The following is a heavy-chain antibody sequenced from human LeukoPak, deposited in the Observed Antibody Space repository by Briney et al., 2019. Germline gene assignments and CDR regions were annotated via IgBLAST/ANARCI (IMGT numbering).Heavy chain of an antibody. Sequence: SETLSLTCTVSGGSISSGDYYWSWIRQPPGKGLEWIGYIYYSGSTYYNPSLKSRVTISVDTSKNQFSLKLSSVTAADTAVYYCARARPTGEQNYWGQGTLVTVSS. CDR3: ARARPTGEQNY. V-gene: IGHV4-30-4*01. J-gene: IGHJ4*02. D-gene: IGHD1/OR15-1a*01. CDR2: IYYSGST. CDR1: GGSISSGDYY.